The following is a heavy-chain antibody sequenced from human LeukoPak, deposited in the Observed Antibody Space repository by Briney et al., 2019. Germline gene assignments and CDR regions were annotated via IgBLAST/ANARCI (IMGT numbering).Heavy chain of an antibody. CDR1: GFTFSSFG. Sequence: PGRSLRLSCAASGFTFSSFGMHWVRQAPGKGLEWVAVLWYDGSDKYYADSVKGRFTISRDNSKNTLYLQMNSLRAEDTAVYYCARWEENWNDAIDYWGQGTLVTVSS. CDR2: LWYDGSDK. J-gene: IGHJ4*02. D-gene: IGHD1-1*01. CDR3: ARWEENWNDAIDY. V-gene: IGHV3-33*01.